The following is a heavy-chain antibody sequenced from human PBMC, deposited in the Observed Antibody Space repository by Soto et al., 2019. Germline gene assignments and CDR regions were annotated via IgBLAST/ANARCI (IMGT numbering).Heavy chain of an antibody. J-gene: IGHJ3*02. CDR3: ADPAYYGSDRYAFDI. Sequence: QVQLVQSGAEVKKPASSVQVSCKASGGTFSSYTISWGRQAPGQGLEWMGRIIPILGIANYAQKFQGRVTITADKSTSTAYMELSSLRAEDTAVYYCADPAYYGSDRYAFDIWGQGTMVTVSS. CDR2: IIPILGIA. V-gene: IGHV1-69*02. CDR1: GGTFSSYT. D-gene: IGHD3-10*01.